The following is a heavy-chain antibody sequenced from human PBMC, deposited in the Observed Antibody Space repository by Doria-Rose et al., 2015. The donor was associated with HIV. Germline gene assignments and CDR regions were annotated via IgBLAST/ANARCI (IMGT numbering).Heavy chain of an antibody. CDR2: IFADDER. CDR3: ARIKSSRWYHKYYFDF. V-gene: IGHV2-26*01. Sequence: QVTLKESGPVLVKPTETLTLTCTVSGVSLSSPGMGVSWIRQPPGKALEWLANIFADDERSYRTSLKSRLTISRCTSKSQLVCTMTDMDPVDTATYYCARIKSSRWYHKYYFDFWGQGALVIVSA. D-gene: IGHD6-13*01. CDR1: GVSLSSPGMG. J-gene: IGHJ4*02.